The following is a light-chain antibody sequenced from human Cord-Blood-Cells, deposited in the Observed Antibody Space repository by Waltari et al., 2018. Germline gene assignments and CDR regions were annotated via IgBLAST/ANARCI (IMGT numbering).Light chain of an antibody. Sequence: DIQMTQSPSTLSASVGDRVTITCRASQSISSWLAWYQQKPGKAPKRLIYKASSLESGVPSRFSGSRSGAEFTLTISSLQPDDFATYYCQQYNSYSPWTFGQGTKVEIK. J-gene: IGKJ1*01. V-gene: IGKV1-5*03. CDR2: KAS. CDR3: QQYNSYSPWT. CDR1: QSISSW.